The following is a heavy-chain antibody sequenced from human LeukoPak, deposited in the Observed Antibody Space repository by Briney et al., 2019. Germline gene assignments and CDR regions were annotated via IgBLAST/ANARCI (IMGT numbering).Heavy chain of an antibody. V-gene: IGHV4-38-2*01. CDR2: MFHSGDT. Sequence: PSETLSLTCDVSGYSIRSGSYWGWIRQPPGKWLEWIGCMFHSGDTYHNPSLKSRVTISADTSKNQFSLKLTSVTAADTAVYYCAKVGAYGDYARHDYWGQGTLVTVSS. J-gene: IGHJ4*02. CDR3: AKVGAYGDYARHDY. CDR1: GYSIRSGSY. D-gene: IGHD4-17*01.